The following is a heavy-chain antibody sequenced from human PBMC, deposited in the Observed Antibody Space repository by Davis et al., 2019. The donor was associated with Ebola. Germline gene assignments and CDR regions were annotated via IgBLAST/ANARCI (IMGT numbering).Heavy chain of an antibody. J-gene: IGHJ4*02. Sequence: GESLKISCKGSGLIFDNYWSDWVRQMSGKGLEWMGTISPGDSYIKYNPSFQGHVIISADRSINTVYLQWSSLRASDTATYYCARQDEYSNGLAAYWGQGTLVTVSS. CDR3: ARQDEYSNGLAAY. V-gene: IGHV5-10-1*01. D-gene: IGHD6-19*01. CDR1: GLIFDNYW. CDR2: ISPGDSYI.